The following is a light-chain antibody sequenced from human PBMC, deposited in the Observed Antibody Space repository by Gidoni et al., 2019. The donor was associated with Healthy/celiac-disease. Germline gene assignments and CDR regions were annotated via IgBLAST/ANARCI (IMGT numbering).Light chain of an antibody. CDR3: QQSYSTPPEWT. V-gene: IGKV1-39*01. J-gene: IGKJ1*01. CDR2: AAS. CDR1: QSISSY. Sequence: DIKMTQSPSSLSASVGDRVTITCRASQSISSYLHWYQQKPGKAPKLLIYAASSLQSGVPSRFSGSGSGTDFTLTISSLQPEDFATYYCQQSYSTPPEWTFGQGTKVEIK.